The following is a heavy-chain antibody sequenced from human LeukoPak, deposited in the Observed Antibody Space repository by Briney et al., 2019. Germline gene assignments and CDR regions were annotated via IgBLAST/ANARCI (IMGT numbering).Heavy chain of an antibody. J-gene: IGHJ4*02. D-gene: IGHD4-17*01. Sequence: PGGSLRHSCAASGFTFSSYEMNWVRKAPGKGLEWVSYISSSGSTIYYADTVKGRFTISRDNAKNSLYLQMNSLRAEDTAVYYCARDADDYAFDHWGQGTLVTVSS. V-gene: IGHV3-48*03. CDR1: GFTFSSYE. CDR2: ISSSGSTI. CDR3: ARDADDYAFDH.